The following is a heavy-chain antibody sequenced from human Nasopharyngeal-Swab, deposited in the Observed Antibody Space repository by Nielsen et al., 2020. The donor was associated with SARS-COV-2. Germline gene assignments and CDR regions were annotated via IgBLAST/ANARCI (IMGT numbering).Heavy chain of an antibody. V-gene: IGHV3-21*01. Sequence: GESLTISCAASGFTFSSYSMNWVRQAPGKGLEWVSSISSSSSYIYYADSVKGRFTISRDNAKNSLYLQMNSLRAEDTAVYYCARASAGNYDFWSGPTFDYWGQGTLVTVSS. CDR1: GFTFSSYS. D-gene: IGHD3-3*01. J-gene: IGHJ4*02. CDR3: ARASAGNYDFWSGPTFDY. CDR2: ISSSSSYI.